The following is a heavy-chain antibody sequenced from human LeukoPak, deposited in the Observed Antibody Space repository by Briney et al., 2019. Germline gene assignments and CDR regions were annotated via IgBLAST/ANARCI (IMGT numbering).Heavy chain of an antibody. CDR2: IYYSGST. Sequence: PSETLSLTCTVSGGSISSYYWSWIRQPPGKGLEWIGYIYYSGSTNHNPSLKSRVTISVDTSKNQFSLKLSSVTAADTAVYYCGAFRSSSKQYAFDIWGQGTMVTVSS. V-gene: IGHV4-59*01. CDR3: GAFRSSSKQYAFDI. J-gene: IGHJ3*02. CDR1: GGSISSYY. D-gene: IGHD6-13*01.